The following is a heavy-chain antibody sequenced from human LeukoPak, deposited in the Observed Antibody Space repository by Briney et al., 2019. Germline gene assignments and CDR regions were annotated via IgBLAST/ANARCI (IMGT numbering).Heavy chain of an antibody. CDR3: ARDPGMGIWNGLGV. Sequence: PGGSLRLSCAASGFTFSNFGMHWVRQAPGRGLEWVAVIWHDRSDKYYADSVKGRFTISRDNSKNTLYLQVNSLRAEDTAVYYCARDPGMGIWNGLGVWGQGTTVTVSS. D-gene: IGHD2-15*01. CDR2: IWHDRSDK. CDR1: GFTFSNFG. V-gene: IGHV3-33*01. J-gene: IGHJ6*02.